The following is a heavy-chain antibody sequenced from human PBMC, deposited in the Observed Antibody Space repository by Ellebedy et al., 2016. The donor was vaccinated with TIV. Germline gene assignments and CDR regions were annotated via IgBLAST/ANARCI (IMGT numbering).Heavy chain of an antibody. J-gene: IGHJ4*02. CDR1: GYTFTSYY. CDR3: ATSKLYLDTSGYFDY. Sequence: AASVKVSCKTSGYTFTSYYLHWVRQAPGQGPEWMGIIDPSGGRTTNAQKFQGRVTMTRDTSTSTVYMELSSLRSEDTAVYYCATSKLYLDTSGYFDYWGQGTLVTVSS. CDR2: IDPSGGRT. V-gene: IGHV1-46*01. D-gene: IGHD3-22*01.